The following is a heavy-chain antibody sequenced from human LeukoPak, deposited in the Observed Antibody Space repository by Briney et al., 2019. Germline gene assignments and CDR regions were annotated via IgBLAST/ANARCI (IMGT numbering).Heavy chain of an antibody. V-gene: IGHV3-74*01. J-gene: IGHJ4*02. CDR3: ARHLSGGGFDY. CDR2: INSDGSTT. CDR1: GFTFSSHS. Sequence: GGSLRLSCSASGFTFSSHSMNWVRQAPGEGLVWVSRINSDGSTTNYADSVKGRFTISRDNAKNTLYLQMNSLRAEDTAVYYCARHLSGGGFDYWGQGTLVTVSS. D-gene: IGHD3-16*01.